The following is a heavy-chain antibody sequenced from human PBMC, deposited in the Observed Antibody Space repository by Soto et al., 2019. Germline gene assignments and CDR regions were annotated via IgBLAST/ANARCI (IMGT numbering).Heavy chain of an antibody. CDR2: IIPIFGTA. CDR1: GGTFSSYA. V-gene: IGHV1-69*06. J-gene: IGHJ6*02. CDR3: ERFEARVFRYYYGMDV. Sequence: QVQLVQSGAEVKKPGSSVKVSCKASGGTFSSYAISWVRQAPGQGLEWMGGIIPIFGTANYAQKFEGRVTMSADKSTSTAYMERRSLKSEDTAVYYCERFEARVFRYYYGMDVWGQGTTVTVSS. D-gene: IGHD6-13*01.